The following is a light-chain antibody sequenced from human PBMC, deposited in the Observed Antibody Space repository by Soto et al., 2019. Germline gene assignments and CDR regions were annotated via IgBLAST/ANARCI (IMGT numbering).Light chain of an antibody. CDR1: SSDVGGYNY. J-gene: IGLJ1*01. Sequence: QSVLTQPASVSGSPGQSITISCTGTSSDVGGYNYVSWYQQHPGKAPKLMIYEVSNRPSGVSNRFSGSKSGNTASLTISGLQAEDEADYYCSSYAGSNLYVFGTGTKLTVL. CDR2: EVS. CDR3: SSYAGSNLYV. V-gene: IGLV2-14*01.